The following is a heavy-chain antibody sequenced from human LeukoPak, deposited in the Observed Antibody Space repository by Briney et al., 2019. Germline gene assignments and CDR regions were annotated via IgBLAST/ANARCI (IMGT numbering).Heavy chain of an antibody. V-gene: IGHV4-34*01. Sequence: SETLSLTCAVYGGSFSGYYWSWIRQPPGKGLEWIGEINHSGSTNYNPSLKRRVTISVDTSKNQFSLKLSSVTAADTAVYYCARTGYSSGWYFDYWGQGTLVTVSS. CDR1: GGSFSGYY. D-gene: IGHD6-19*01. CDR2: INHSGST. CDR3: ARTGYSSGWYFDY. J-gene: IGHJ4*02.